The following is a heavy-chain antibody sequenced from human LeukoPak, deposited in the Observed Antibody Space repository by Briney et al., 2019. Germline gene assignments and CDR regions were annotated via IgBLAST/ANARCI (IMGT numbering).Heavy chain of an antibody. J-gene: IGHJ6*03. Sequence: PGGSLRLSCAASGFTFSSYAMSWVRQAPGKGLEWVSAISGSGGSTYYADSVKGRFTISRDNSKNTLYLQMNSLRVEDTAVYYCAKDRADIVVVPAAMYYYYYYYMDVWGKGTTVTVSS. D-gene: IGHD2-2*01. CDR2: ISGSGGST. CDR3: AKDRADIVVVPAAMYYYYYYYMDV. V-gene: IGHV3-23*01. CDR1: GFTFSSYA.